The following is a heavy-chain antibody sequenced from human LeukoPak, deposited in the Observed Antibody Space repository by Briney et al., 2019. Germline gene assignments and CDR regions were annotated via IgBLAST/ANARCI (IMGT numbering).Heavy chain of an antibody. CDR1: GFTFRNYW. CDR2: IKQDGSEE. V-gene: IGHV3-7*03. J-gene: IGHJ4*02. D-gene: IGHD1-14*01. Sequence: GGSLRLSCAASGFTFRNYWMSWVRQVPGKGLEWVANIKQDGSEENYLDSVKGRFTISRDNARNPVYLHMNSLRAEDTAVYYCAGGHGITWDSDYWGQGTLVTVSS. CDR3: AGGHGITWDSDY.